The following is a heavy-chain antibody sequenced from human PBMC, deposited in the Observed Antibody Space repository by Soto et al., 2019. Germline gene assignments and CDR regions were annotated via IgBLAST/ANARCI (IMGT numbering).Heavy chain of an antibody. CDR1: GFTFSSYW. J-gene: IGHJ6*02. Sequence: EVQLVESGGGLVQPGGSLRLSCAASGFTFSSYWMSWVRQAPGKGLEWVANIKQDGSEKYYLDSVKGRFTISRDNAKYSLYLQTNHLRAEDTGVYYCAGKQTSRITNYGMDVWGQGTTVTVSS. CDR3: AGKQTSRITNYGMDV. V-gene: IGHV3-7*01. CDR2: IKQDGSEK. D-gene: IGHD6-13*01.